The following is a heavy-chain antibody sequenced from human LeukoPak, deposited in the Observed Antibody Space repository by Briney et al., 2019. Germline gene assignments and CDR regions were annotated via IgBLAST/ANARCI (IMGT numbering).Heavy chain of an antibody. CDR1: GFTVSSNY. D-gene: IGHD2-2*01. Sequence: GGSLRLSCAASGFTVSSNYMSWVRQAPGKGLEWVSVIYSGGSTYYADSVKGRFTISRHNSKNTLYLQMNSLRAEDTAVYYCARSDCSSTSCYEDGYYYYYGMDVWGQGTTVTVSS. CDR3: ARSDCSSTSCYEDGYYYYYGMDV. J-gene: IGHJ6*02. V-gene: IGHV3-53*01. CDR2: IYSGGST.